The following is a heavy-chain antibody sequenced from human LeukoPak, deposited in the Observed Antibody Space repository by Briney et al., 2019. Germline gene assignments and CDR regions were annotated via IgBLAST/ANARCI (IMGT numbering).Heavy chain of an antibody. D-gene: IGHD1-26*01. CDR2: ISSSSSYI. CDR3: ARDLVVGATHFDY. V-gene: IGHV3-21*01. CDR1: GFTFSSYS. J-gene: IGHJ4*02. Sequence: GGSLRLSXAASGFTFSSYSMNWVRQAPGKGLEWVSSISSSSSYIYYADSVKGRFTISRDNAKNSLYLQMNSLRAEDTAVYYCARDLVVGATHFDYWGQGTLVTVSS.